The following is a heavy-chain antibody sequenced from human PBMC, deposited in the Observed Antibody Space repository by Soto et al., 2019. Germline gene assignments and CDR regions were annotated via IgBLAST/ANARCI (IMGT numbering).Heavy chain of an antibody. CDR3: AGDPDSHYNDSHASSYP. CDR2: IIPIIGII. D-gene: IGHD3-22*01. CDR1: GGTFSTYT. Sequence: QVQLVQSGAEVKKPGSSVKVSCKASGGTFSTYTITWVRQAPGQGLEWMGRIIPIIGIINYAQKFQGRVTMTADQXXGXSYMELTRLRSDDTAVYYCAGDPDSHYNDSHASSYPWGQGTLVTVSS. V-gene: IGHV1-69*08. J-gene: IGHJ5*02.